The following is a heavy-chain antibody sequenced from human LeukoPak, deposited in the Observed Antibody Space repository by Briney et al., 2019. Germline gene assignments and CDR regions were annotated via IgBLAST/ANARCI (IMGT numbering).Heavy chain of an antibody. Sequence: SETLSLTCTVSGASISSDGYYWNWIRRPPGKGLDWVGYISYSGSTNYNPSLNSRVTISVDTSKNQFSLKLSSVTAADTAIYYCARDGRAGSLFAYWGQGTLVTVSS. CDR2: ISYSGST. D-gene: IGHD6-19*01. CDR3: ARDGRAGSLFAY. J-gene: IGHJ4*02. V-gene: IGHV4-61*08. CDR1: GASISSDGYY.